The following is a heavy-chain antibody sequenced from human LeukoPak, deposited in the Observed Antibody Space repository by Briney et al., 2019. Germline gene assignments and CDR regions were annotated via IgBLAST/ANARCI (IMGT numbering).Heavy chain of an antibody. CDR3: ARWDDISGTVDY. D-gene: IGHD3-22*01. CDR1: GGSISSYY. J-gene: IGHJ4*02. Sequence: SETLSLTCTVSGGSISSYYWSWIRQPAGKGLEWIGRIYTSGSTNYNPSLKSRVTMSVDTSKNRFSLKLSSVTAADTAVYYCARWDDISGTVDYWGQGTLVTVSS. V-gene: IGHV4-4*07. CDR2: IYTSGST.